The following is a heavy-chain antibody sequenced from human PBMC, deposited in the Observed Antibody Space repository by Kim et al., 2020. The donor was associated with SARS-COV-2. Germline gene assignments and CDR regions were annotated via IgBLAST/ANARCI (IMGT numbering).Heavy chain of an antibody. D-gene: IGHD3-10*01. CDR3: ARDLRDVLLWFGESGWFDP. V-gene: IGHV1-3*01. CDR2: INAGNGNT. CDR1: GYTFTSYA. J-gene: IGHJ5*02. Sequence: ASVKVSCKASGYTFTSYAMHWVRQAPGQRLEWMGWINAGNGNTKYSQKFQGRVTITRDTSASTAYMELSSLRSEDTAVYYCARDLRDVLLWFGESGWFDPWGQGTLVTVSS.